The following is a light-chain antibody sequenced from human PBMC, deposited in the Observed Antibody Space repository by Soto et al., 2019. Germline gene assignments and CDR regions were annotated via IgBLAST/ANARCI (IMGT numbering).Light chain of an antibody. CDR3: QQYNSYSRT. Sequence: DIQMTQSPSTLSASVGDRVTITCRASQSISSWLAWYQQKPGKAPKLLNYKASSLESEVPSRFSGSGSGTEFTLTISSLQPDDFATYYCQQYNSYSRTFGQGTKLEIK. V-gene: IGKV1-5*03. CDR2: KAS. J-gene: IGKJ2*01. CDR1: QSISSW.